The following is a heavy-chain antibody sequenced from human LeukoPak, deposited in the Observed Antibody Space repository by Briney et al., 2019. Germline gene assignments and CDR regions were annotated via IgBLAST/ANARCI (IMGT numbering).Heavy chain of an antibody. D-gene: IGHD6-19*01. CDR3: ARGGYSSGWYRVQAFDI. CDR2: IYTSGST. CDR1: GGSISSGSYY. Sequence: PSQTLSLTCTVSGGSISSGSYYWSWIRQPAGKGLEWIGRIYTSGSTNYNPSLKSRVTISVDTSKNQFSLKLSSVTAADTAVYHCARGGYSSGWYRVQAFDIWGQGTMVTVSS. J-gene: IGHJ3*02. V-gene: IGHV4-61*02.